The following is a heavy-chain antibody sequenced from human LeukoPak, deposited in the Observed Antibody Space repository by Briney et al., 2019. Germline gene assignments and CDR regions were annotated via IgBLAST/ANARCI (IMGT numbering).Heavy chain of an antibody. CDR3: ARDSSGWHYQNWFDP. CDR2: IGTAGDT. J-gene: IGHJ5*02. CDR1: GFTFSSYD. D-gene: IGHD6-19*01. V-gene: IGHV3-13*01. Sequence: GGSLRLSCAASGFTFSSYDMHWVRQATGKGLEWVSAIGTAGDTYYPGSVKGRFTISRENAKNSLYLQMNSLRSDDTAVYYCARDSSGWHYQNWFDPWGQGTLVTVSS.